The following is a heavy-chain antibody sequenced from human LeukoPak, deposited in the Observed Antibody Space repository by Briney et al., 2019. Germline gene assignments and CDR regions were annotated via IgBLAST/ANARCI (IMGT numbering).Heavy chain of an antibody. CDR1: GYIFTSYH. CDR2: INPNSGGT. D-gene: IGHD5-18*01. J-gene: IGHJ5*02. V-gene: IGHV1-2*02. CDR3: AKTAMVRWFDP. Sequence: GASVKVSCKASGYIFTSYHMHWVRQAPGQGLEWMGWINPNSGGTNYAQKFQGRVTMTRDTSISTAYMELSRLRSDDTAVYYCAKTAMVRWFDPWGQGTLVTVSS.